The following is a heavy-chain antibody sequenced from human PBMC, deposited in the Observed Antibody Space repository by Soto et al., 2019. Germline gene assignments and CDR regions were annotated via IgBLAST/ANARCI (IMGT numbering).Heavy chain of an antibody. Sequence: GGSLRLSCAASGFTFSGSAMHWVRQASGKGLEWVGRIRSKANSYATAYAASVKGRFTISRDDSKNTAYLQMNSLKAEDTAVYYCTRHGIAPGYWGQGTLVTVSS. D-gene: IGHD1-26*01. CDR2: IRSKANSYAT. CDR1: GFTFSGSA. J-gene: IGHJ4*02. V-gene: IGHV3-73*01. CDR3: TRHGIAPGY.